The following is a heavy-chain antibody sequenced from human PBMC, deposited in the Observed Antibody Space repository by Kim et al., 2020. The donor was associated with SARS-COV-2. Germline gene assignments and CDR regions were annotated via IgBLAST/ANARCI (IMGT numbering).Heavy chain of an antibody. J-gene: IGHJ6*02. D-gene: IGHD6-13*01. V-gene: IGHV3-23*01. CDR3: AKGDRIAAAGPYYYYGMDV. Sequence: GRFTISRDNSKNTLYLQMNSLRAEDTAVYYCAKGDRIAAAGPYYYYGMDVWGQGTTVTVSS.